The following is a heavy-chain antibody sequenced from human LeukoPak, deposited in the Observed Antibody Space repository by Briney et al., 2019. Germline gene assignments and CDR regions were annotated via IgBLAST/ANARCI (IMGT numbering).Heavy chain of an antibody. D-gene: IGHD6-13*01. J-gene: IGHJ5*02. Sequence: GGSLRLSCAASGFTFNNYWMSWVRQAPGKGLEWVANIKEDGGERFYVDSVKGRFTISRDNAKNSLYLQMNSLRAEDTAVYYCARDPGIAAFVPNWFDPWGQGTLVTVSS. CDR2: IKEDGGER. V-gene: IGHV3-7*01. CDR1: GFTFNNYW. CDR3: ARDPGIAAFVPNWFDP.